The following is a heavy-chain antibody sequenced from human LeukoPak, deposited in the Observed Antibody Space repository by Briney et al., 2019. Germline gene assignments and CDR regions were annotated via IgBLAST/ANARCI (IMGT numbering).Heavy chain of an antibody. V-gene: IGHV3-48*01. J-gene: IGHJ3*02. CDR1: GFTFSSYS. CDR2: ISSSSSTI. CDR3: ARLSAVAPFRDAFDI. D-gene: IGHD4-23*01. Sequence: GGSLRLSCAASGFTFSSYSMNWVRQAPGKGLEWVSYISSSSSTIYYADSVKGRFTISRDNSKNTLYLQMNSLRAEDTAMYYCARLSAVAPFRDAFDIWGQGTMVTVSS.